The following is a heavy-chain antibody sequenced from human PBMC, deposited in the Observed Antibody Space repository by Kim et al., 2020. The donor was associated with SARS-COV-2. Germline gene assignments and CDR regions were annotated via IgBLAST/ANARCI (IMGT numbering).Heavy chain of an antibody. CDR2: IYYSGST. CDR3: ARAGGRGYSYGLLEGDFDD. J-gene: IGHJ4*02. V-gene: IGHV4-31*03. CDR1: GGSISSGGYY. Sequence: SETLSLTCTVSGGSISSGGYYWSWIRQHPGKGLEWIGYIYYSGSTYSNPSLKSRVTISVDTSKNQFSLKLSSVTAADTAVYYCARAGGRGYSYGLLEGDFDDWGQGTLVTVSS. D-gene: IGHD5-18*01.